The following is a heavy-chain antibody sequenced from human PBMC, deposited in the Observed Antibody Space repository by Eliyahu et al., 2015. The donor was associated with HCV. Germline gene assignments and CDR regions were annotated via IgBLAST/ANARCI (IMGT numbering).Heavy chain of an antibody. CDR1: GYTFTXYG. D-gene: IGHD4-17*01. CDR3: ARDSPWDYADIEYYYYGMDV. Sequence: QVQPVQSGAEVKKPGXSVKVSCKASGYTFTXYGISWVRQAXGQGLXWMGXISAYNXNTNYAQKLQGRVTMTTDTSTSTAYMELRSLRSDDTAVYYCARDSPWDYADIEYYYYGMDVWGQGTTVTVSS. V-gene: IGHV1-18*01. CDR2: ISAYNXNT. J-gene: IGHJ6*02.